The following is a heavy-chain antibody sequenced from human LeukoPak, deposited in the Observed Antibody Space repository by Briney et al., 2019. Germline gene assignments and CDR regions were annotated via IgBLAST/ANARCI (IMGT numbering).Heavy chain of an antibody. CDR3: ARHNKAFDI. CDR2: IYYSGRT. D-gene: IGHD2/OR15-2a*01. CDR1: GGSISSSSYY. V-gene: IGHV4-39*01. Sequence: SETLSLTCSVSGGSISSSSYYWGWIRQPPGKGLEWIGSIYYSGRTYYNPSLKSRVTISVDTSKSQFSLKLSSVTAADTAVYYCARHNKAFDIWGQGTMVTVSS. J-gene: IGHJ3*02.